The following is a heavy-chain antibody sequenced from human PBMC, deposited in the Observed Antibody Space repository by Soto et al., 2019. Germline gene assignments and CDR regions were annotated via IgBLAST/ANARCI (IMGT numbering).Heavy chain of an antibody. J-gene: IGHJ4*01. CDR1: GGSISSGGYY. V-gene: IGHV4-31*03. Sequence: SETLSLTCTVSGGSISSGGYYWGWILHHPGKGLEWIGYIYYSGSTYYNPSLKSRVTISVDTSKNQFSLKLSSVTAADTAVYYCARGAAAGYYFDYWGQGTLVTVSS. CDR2: IYYSGST. D-gene: IGHD6-13*01. CDR3: ARGAAAGYYFDY.